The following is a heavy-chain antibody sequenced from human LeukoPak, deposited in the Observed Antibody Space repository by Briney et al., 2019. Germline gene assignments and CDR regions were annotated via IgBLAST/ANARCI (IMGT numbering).Heavy chain of an antibody. Sequence: PGGSLRLSCAASGFTFRNHWMHWVRQAPGKGLVWISRINGDASSITYADSVKGRFTISRDNAKSTVDLQMSSLRVEDTALYYCAGGSYDLRDWGQGTQVTVSS. D-gene: IGHD3-16*01. V-gene: IGHV3-74*03. CDR1: GFTFRNHW. J-gene: IGHJ4*02. CDR2: INGDASSI. CDR3: AGGSYDLRD.